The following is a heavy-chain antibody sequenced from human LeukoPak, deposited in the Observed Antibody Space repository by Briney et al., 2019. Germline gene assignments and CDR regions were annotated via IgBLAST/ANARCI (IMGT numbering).Heavy chain of an antibody. CDR3: GRRGSYLDY. Sequence: PGGSLRLSCAASGFTFSSYWMNWVRQAPGKGLEWVATIKEDGREKYYVDSVKGRFTISRDNAKNSLYLQLNSMRAEDTAVYYCGRRGSYLDYWGQGTLVTVSS. CDR1: GFTFSSYW. D-gene: IGHD1-26*01. CDR2: IKEDGREK. J-gene: IGHJ4*02. V-gene: IGHV3-7*01.